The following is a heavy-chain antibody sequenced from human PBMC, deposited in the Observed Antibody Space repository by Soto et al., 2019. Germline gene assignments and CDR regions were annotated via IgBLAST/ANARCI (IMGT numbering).Heavy chain of an antibody. V-gene: IGHV1-69*10. CDR1: GDNFKKNV. CDR2: TIPALGKT. Sequence: GASVKVSCKPSGDNFKKNVFTWVRQAPGQGLEWMGGTIPALGKTHYIEKFQGRVTLTVDDATRTVYMEVRDLTSEDTAIYYCARGPFRPSAMDVWGQGTTVTVSS. J-gene: IGHJ6*02. D-gene: IGHD3-10*01. CDR3: ARGPFRPSAMDV.